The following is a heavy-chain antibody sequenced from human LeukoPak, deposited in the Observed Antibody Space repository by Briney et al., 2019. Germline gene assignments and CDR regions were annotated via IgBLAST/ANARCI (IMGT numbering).Heavy chain of an antibody. V-gene: IGHV3-7*01. Sequence: GGSLRLSCAASGFTFSSYWMSWVRQAPGKGLEWVANIKQDGSEKYYVDSVKGRFTISRDNAKNSLYLQMNSLGAEDTAVYYCARPLKYYYGSETYFWFDPWGQGTLVTVSS. CDR2: IKQDGSEK. D-gene: IGHD3-10*01. J-gene: IGHJ5*02. CDR1: GFTFSSYW. CDR3: ARPLKYYYGSETYFWFDP.